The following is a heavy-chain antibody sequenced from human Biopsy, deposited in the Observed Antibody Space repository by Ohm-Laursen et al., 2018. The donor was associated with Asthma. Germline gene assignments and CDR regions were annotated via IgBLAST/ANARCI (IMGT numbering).Heavy chain of an antibody. V-gene: IGHV1-2*06. CDR1: GYPFIGYH. D-gene: IGHD6-13*01. J-gene: IGHJ5*02. CDR2: INPNSGAT. Sequence: GASVKVSCNASGYPFIGYHIHWMRQAPGQGLEWMGRINPNSGATNYAQKFQGRVTMTRDTSISTAYMEVSRLRSDDTAVYYRARGQKSAGDRWFDPWGQGTLVTVSS. CDR3: ARGQKSAGDRWFDP.